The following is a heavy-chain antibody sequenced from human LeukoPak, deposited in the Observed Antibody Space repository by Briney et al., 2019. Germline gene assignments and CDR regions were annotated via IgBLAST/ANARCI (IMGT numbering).Heavy chain of an antibody. Sequence: GGSMRLSSAASGFTFSSYGMHWVRQAPSKGLEWVAFIRYDGSNKYYADSVKGRFTISRDTSKNTIYLKMNSRRAEETAVYYGAKVRLELYDYWGQGTLVTVSS. J-gene: IGHJ4*02. CDR3: AKVRLELYDY. V-gene: IGHV3-30*02. D-gene: IGHD1-7*01. CDR1: GFTFSSYG. CDR2: IRYDGSNK.